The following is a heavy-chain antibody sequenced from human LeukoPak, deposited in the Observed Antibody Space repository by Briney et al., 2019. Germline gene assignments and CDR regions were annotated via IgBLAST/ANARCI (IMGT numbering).Heavy chain of an antibody. D-gene: IGHD6-13*01. CDR3: ARDKSSSSWYYWFDP. J-gene: IGHJ5*02. CDR1: GGTFSSYA. Sequence: GASVKVSCKASGGTFSSYAISWVRQAPGQGLEWMGRIIPIFGTANYAQKFQGRVTITTDESTSTAHMELSSLRSEDTAVYYCARDKSSSSWYYWFDPWGQGTLVTVSS. CDR2: IIPIFGTA. V-gene: IGHV1-69*05.